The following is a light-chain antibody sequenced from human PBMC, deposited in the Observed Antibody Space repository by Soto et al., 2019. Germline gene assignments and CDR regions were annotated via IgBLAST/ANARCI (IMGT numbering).Light chain of an antibody. J-gene: IGLJ1*01. Sequence: QSALTQPASVSGSPGQSITISCTGTSSDVGGYNYVSWYQHHPGKAPKLMISDVSNRPSGVCNRFSGSKSGNTASLTISGLQAEDEADYCCSSYTASSTYVFGTGTKVTVL. CDR1: SSDVGGYNY. V-gene: IGLV2-14*03. CDR3: SSYTASSTYV. CDR2: DVS.